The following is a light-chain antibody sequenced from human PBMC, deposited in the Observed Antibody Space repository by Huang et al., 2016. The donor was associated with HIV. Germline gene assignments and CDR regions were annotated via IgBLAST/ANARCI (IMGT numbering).Light chain of an antibody. CDR2: RGA. J-gene: IGKJ2*01. CDR3: QQYNTYLYT. Sequence: DIQMTQSPSTLSASVGDRVTLTCRASQTINTWLAWYQQKPGKALVLLIYRGASLQLGVPSRFTGSGSGPVCTLTITSRQPDYLRTYDCQQYNTYLYTFGQGTKLEI. CDR1: QTINTW. V-gene: IGKV1-5*03.